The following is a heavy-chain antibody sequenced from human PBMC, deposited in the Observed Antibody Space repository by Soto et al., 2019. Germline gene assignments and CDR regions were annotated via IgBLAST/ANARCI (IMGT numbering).Heavy chain of an antibody. Sequence: GESLKISCKGSGYSFTSYWIGWVRQMPGKGLEWMGIIYPGDSDTRYSPSFQGQVTISADKSISTAYLQWSSLKASDTAMYYCARGPDEYCSGGSCYYNWFGPWGQGTLVTVSS. CDR3: ARGPDEYCSGGSCYYNWFGP. CDR1: GYSFTSYW. CDR2: IYPGDSDT. V-gene: IGHV5-51*01. J-gene: IGHJ5*02. D-gene: IGHD2-15*01.